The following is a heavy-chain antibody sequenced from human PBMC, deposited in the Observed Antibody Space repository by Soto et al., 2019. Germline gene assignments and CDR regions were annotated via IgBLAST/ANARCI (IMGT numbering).Heavy chain of an antibody. CDR1: AFTVSTKY. CDR3: ARDPWAADY. CDR2: SYSGGST. J-gene: IGHJ4*02. V-gene: IGHV3-66*01. Sequence: GGSLRLSCAASAFTVSTKYMSWVRQAPGKGLEWVSVSYSGGSTFYADSVRGRFTISRDNSKNTVNLQMNSLRAEDTAVYYCARDPWAADYWGQGTLVTVSS. D-gene: IGHD2-15*01.